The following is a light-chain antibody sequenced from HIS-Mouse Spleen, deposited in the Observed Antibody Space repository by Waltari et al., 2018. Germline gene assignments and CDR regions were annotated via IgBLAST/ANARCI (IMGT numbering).Light chain of an antibody. J-gene: IGKJ2*01. CDR2: WAS. CDR1: QSVLYSSNNKNY. Sequence: DIVMTQSPDSLAVYLGERATINCKSSQSVLYSSNNKNYLAWYQQKPGQPPKLLIYWASTRESGVPDRFSGSGSGTDFTLTISSLQAEDVEVYYCQQYYSTPYTFGQGTKLEIK. V-gene: IGKV4-1*01. CDR3: QQYYSTPYT.